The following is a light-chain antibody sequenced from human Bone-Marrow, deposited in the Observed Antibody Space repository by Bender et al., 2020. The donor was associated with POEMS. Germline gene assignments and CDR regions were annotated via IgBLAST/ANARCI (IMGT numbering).Light chain of an antibody. CDR1: GDAIASDS. V-gene: IGLV6-57*02. CDR3: QSYAGFDGQGV. J-gene: IGLJ3*02. Sequence: NFMLTQPHSVSESPGKTVTISCTGSGDAIASDSVQWYQQRPGSVPILLIYEDNQRPSGVPDRFSGSLDSSSNSASLTISGVMTEDEADYYCQSYAGFDGQGVFGGGTKLTVL. CDR2: EDN.